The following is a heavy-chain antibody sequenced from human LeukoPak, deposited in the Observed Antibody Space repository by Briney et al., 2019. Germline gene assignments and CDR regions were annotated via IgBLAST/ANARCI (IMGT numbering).Heavy chain of an antibody. CDR2: ISWNSGSI. CDR3: ARRYYDSSGSPGAFDI. J-gene: IGHJ3*02. D-gene: IGHD3-22*01. CDR1: GFTFDDYA. V-gene: IGHV3-9*01. Sequence: QPARSLRLSCAASGFTFDDYAMHWVRQAPGKGLEWVTGISWNSGSIGYAYSVKGRFTIAGANAKNSLYLQMNSLGAEDTALYYCARRYYDSSGSPGAFDIWGKGTMVTVPS.